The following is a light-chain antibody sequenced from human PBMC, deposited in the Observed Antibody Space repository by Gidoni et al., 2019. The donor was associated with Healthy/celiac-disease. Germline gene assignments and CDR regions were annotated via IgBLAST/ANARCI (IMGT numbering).Light chain of an antibody. CDR1: QSVSSY. Sequence: DIVLTQSPATLSLSPGERATLSCRASQSVSSYLAWYQQKPGQAPRLLNYDASNRATGIPARFSGSGSGTDFTLTISSLEPEDFAVYYCQQRSNWPTWTFGQGTKVEIK. V-gene: IGKV3-11*01. CDR2: DAS. CDR3: QQRSNWPTWT. J-gene: IGKJ1*01.